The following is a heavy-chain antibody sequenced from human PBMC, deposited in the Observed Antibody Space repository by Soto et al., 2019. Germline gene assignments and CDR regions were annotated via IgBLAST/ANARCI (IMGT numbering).Heavy chain of an antibody. CDR3: VRAVSSPKQKYGMDV. Sequence: EVQLVESGGGLVQPGGSLRLSCSASGFTFSSYAMHWVRQAPGKGLEYVSAISSHGGSTYYADSVKGRFTISRDNSKNTLYLKMSRLRAEDTAVYYCVRAVSSPKQKYGMDVWGQGTTVTVSS. V-gene: IGHV3-64D*08. CDR2: ISSHGGST. CDR1: GFTFSSYA. J-gene: IGHJ6*02.